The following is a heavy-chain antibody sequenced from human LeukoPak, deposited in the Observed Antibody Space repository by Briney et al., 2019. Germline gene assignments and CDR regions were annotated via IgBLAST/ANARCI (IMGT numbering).Heavy chain of an antibody. CDR3: AKDQEVSVIPTAVDY. J-gene: IGHJ4*02. CDR2: IIGNGGWA. Sequence: GGSLRLSCAASGLTFSNYAMMWLRQAPGKGLEWVAAIIGNGGWALYADFVMGRFTISRDNSKNTLYLQMNSLRAEDTAVYYCAKDQEVSVIPTAVDYWGQGTLVTVSS. CDR1: GLTFSNYA. V-gene: IGHV3-23*01. D-gene: IGHD2-2*01.